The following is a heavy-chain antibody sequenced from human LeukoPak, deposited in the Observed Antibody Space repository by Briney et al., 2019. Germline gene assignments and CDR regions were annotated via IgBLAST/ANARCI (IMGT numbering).Heavy chain of an antibody. J-gene: IGHJ5*02. V-gene: IGHV1-69*06. CDR3: ASYWYYYGSGSYLSP. CDR2: IIPIFGTA. D-gene: IGHD3-10*01. Sequence: ASVKVSCKASGGTFSSYAISWVRQAPGQGLEWMGGIIPIFGTANYAQKFQGRVTITADKSTSTAYMELSSLRSEDTAVYYCASYWYYYGSGSYLSPWGQGTLVTVSS. CDR1: GGTFSSYA.